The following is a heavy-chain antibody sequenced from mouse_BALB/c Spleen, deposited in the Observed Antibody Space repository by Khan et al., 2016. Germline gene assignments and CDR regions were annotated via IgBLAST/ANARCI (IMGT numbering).Heavy chain of an antibody. V-gene: IGHV5-17*02. J-gene: IGHJ4*01. CDR3: ARRIVTRDYYGMDY. CDR1: GFNFSSFG. D-gene: IGHD2-5*01. Sequence: EVELVESGGGLVQPGGSRKLSCAASGFNFSSFGMHWVRQAPEKGLEWVAYISSGSNTIYYADTVKGRFTISRDNPKKNLFLQMTSLRSEDTAMXYCARRIVTRDYYGMDYWGQGTSVTVSS. CDR2: ISSGSNTI.